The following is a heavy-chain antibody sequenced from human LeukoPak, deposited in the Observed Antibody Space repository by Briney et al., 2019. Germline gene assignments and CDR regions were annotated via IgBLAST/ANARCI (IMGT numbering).Heavy chain of an antibody. V-gene: IGHV3-11*01. CDR1: GFTFSDYY. D-gene: IGHD1-26*01. CDR3: AREYSGSYIGWAFDI. Sequence: GGSLRLSRAASGFTFSDYYMSWIRQAPGKGLEWVSYISSSGSTIYYADSVKGRFTISRDNAKNSLYLQMNSLRAEDTAVYYCAREYSGSYIGWAFDIWGQGTMVTVSS. J-gene: IGHJ3*02. CDR2: ISSSGSTI.